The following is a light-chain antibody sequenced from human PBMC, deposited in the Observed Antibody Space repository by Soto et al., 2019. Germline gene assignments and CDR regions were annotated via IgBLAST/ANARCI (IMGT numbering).Light chain of an antibody. Sequence: DIQMTQFPYSLTTSLEDRLXXPCRASQDIGSHLAWYQQKPEKAPKSLIYFASTLQSGVPSRFSASGSGTDFTLTISSLQPEDFATYYCQQFRSFPIPFGQGTRLEI. CDR1: QDIGSH. J-gene: IGKJ5*01. V-gene: IGKV1D-16*01. CDR2: FAS. CDR3: QQFRSFPIP.